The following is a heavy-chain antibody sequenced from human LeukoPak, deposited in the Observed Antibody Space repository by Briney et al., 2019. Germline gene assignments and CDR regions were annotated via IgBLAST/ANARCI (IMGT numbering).Heavy chain of an antibody. CDR2: IGTTSGAI. Sequence: TGGSLRLSCAASGFTFNAFGMNWVRQAPGKGLEWVSYIGTTSGAIYYADSVKGRFTISRDNSKNTLYLQMNSLRAEDTAVYYCARAGEYSSYYFDYWGQGTLVTVSS. D-gene: IGHD3-10*01. CDR1: GFTFNAFG. J-gene: IGHJ4*02. V-gene: IGHV3-48*01. CDR3: ARAGEYSSYYFDY.